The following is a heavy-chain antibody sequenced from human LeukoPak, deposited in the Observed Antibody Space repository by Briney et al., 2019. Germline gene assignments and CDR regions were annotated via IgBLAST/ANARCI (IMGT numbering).Heavy chain of an antibody. Sequence: SETLSLTCTVSGGSISSYYWSWIRQPPGKGLEWIGYIYYSGSTNYTPSLKSRVTISVDTSKNQFSLKLSSVTAADTAVYYCARAPTNYYDSSGYFAFDIWGQGTMVPVSS. D-gene: IGHD3-22*01. CDR2: IYYSGST. J-gene: IGHJ3*02. CDR1: GGSISSYY. CDR3: ARAPTNYYDSSGYFAFDI. V-gene: IGHV4-59*01.